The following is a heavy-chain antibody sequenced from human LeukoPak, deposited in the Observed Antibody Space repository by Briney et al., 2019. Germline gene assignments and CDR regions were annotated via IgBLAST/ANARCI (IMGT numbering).Heavy chain of an antibody. CDR1: GFTFNNYW. Sequence: GGSLRLSCAASGFTFNNYWMSWVRQAPGKGLEWVASIKQDGSEINYVDSVKGRITISRDNTKNSVYLQLNSLRAEDTAVYYCARQLGGSGSYWGQGTQVTVSS. J-gene: IGHJ4*02. V-gene: IGHV3-7*01. CDR3: ARQLGGSGSY. D-gene: IGHD3-10*01. CDR2: IKQDGSEI.